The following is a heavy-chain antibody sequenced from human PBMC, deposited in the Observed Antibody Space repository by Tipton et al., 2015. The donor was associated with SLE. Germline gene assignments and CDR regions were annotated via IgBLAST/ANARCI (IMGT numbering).Heavy chain of an antibody. CDR3: ARGGRIAIFGVATGGAFDI. CDR1: GGSISSYF. Sequence: TLSLTCTVSGGSISSYFWSWIRQPPGKGLEWIGYIYYSGSTNYNPSLKSRVTISVDTSKNQFSLKLSSVTAADTAVYYCARGGRIAIFGVATGGAFDIWGQGTMVTVSS. D-gene: IGHD3-3*01. V-gene: IGHV4-59*01. CDR2: IYYSGST. J-gene: IGHJ3*02.